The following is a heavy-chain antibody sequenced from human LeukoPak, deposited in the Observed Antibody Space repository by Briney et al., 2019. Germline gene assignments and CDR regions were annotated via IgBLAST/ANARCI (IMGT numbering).Heavy chain of an antibody. CDR1: GGTFNSFA. V-gene: IGHV1-69*13. D-gene: IGHD2-2*02. CDR3: SREAGSDGNVVVVPAAIPTPHDAFDI. CDR2: IIPIFHTP. Sequence: GASVKVSCKASGGTFNSFAVSWVRQAPGQGLEWMGGIIPIFHTPHYAQRFQGRVTITADEATSTAYMELRGLTSEDTAIYFCSREAGSDGNVVVVPAAIPTPHDAFDIWGRGTLVPVSS. J-gene: IGHJ3*02.